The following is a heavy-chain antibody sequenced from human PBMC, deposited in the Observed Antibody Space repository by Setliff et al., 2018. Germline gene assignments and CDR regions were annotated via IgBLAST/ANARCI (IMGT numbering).Heavy chain of an antibody. CDR3: AKERHGDYVLDY. Sequence: GGSLRLSCAASGFTFVDYAMHWVRQAPGKGLEWVSLISWDGGSTYYADSVKGRFTISRDNSKNTLYLQMNSLRAEDTAVYYCAKERHGDYVLDYWGQGTLVTVSS. J-gene: IGHJ4*02. CDR2: ISWDGGST. V-gene: IGHV3-43D*04. D-gene: IGHD4-17*01. CDR1: GFTFVDYA.